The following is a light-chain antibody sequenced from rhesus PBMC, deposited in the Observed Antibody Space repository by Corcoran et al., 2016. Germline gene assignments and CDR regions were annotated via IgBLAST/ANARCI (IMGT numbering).Light chain of an antibody. CDR2: RAS. V-gene: IGKV1-69*01. CDR1: QGVGNW. J-gene: IGKJ4*01. CDR3: QQHDNSPLT. Sequence: DIQMTQSPSSLSASVGDRVTITCRASQGVGNWLAWYQQKPGKAPKLLIYRASHLETGVPSRFSGSGSGTDFTLTISSIQPEDITTYHCQQHDNSPLTFGGGTKVELK.